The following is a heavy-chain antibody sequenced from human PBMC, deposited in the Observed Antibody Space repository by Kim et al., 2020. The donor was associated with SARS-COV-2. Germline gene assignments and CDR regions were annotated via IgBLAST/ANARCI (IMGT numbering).Heavy chain of an antibody. J-gene: IGHJ4*02. CDR2: IYWDDDK. Sequence: SGPTLVKPTQTLTLTCTFSGFSLSTSGVGVGWIRQPPGKALEWLALIYWDDDKRYSPSLKSRLTITKDTSKNQVVLTMTNMDPVDTATYYCAHRGYYDSSGYYVVDDYWGEGTLVTVSS. D-gene: IGHD3-22*01. CDR1: GFSLSTSGVG. CDR3: AHRGYYDSSGYYVVDDY. V-gene: IGHV2-5*02.